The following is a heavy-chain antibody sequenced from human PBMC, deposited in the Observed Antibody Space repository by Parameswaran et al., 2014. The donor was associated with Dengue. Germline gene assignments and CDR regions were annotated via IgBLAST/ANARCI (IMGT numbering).Heavy chain of an antibody. CDR3: AKDAYGGQGWYYFDY. J-gene: IGHJ4*02. CDR2: ISGSGGST. D-gene: IGHD3-16*01. Sequence: VRQMPGKGLEWVSAISGSGGSTYYADSVKGRFTISRDNSKNTLYLQMNSLRAEDTAVYYCAKDAYGGQGWYYFDYWGQGTLVTVSS. V-gene: IGHV3-23*01.